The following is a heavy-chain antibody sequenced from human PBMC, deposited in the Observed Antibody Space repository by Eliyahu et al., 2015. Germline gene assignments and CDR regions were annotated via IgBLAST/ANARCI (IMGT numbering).Heavy chain of an antibody. V-gene: IGHV3-74*01. CDR1: GFILXSYG. J-gene: IGHJ3*01. D-gene: IGHD2/OR15-2a*01. Sequence: EEQLVESGGGLVQPGGSLRLSXEVSGFILXSYGMHWVRQAPGKGLEWVSRIDNDGRGTIWAPFAKGRFTTTRDNRKNKLYLQMSRLTAEDTAVYYCARGGFSHAFDLWGQGTMVTVSS. CDR3: ARGGFSHAFDL. CDR2: IDNDGRGT.